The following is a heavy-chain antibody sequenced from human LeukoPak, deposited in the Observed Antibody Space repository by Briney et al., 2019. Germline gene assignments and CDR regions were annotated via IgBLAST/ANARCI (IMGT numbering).Heavy chain of an antibody. CDR2: IYHSGST. Sequence: SETLSLTCTVSGYSISSGYYWGWIRQPPGKGLEWIGSIYHSGSTYYNPSLKSRVTISVDTSKNQFSLKLSSVTAADTAVYYCARDLGYCSSTSCGAFDIWGQGTMVTVSS. J-gene: IGHJ3*02. CDR3: ARDLGYCSSTSCGAFDI. V-gene: IGHV4-38-2*02. D-gene: IGHD2-2*01. CDR1: GYSISSGYY.